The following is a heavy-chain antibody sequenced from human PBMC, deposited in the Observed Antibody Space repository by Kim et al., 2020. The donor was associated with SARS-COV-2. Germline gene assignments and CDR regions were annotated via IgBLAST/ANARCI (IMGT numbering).Heavy chain of an antibody. CDR2: INPNSGGT. V-gene: IGHV1-2*06. D-gene: IGHD1-7*01. CDR1: GYTFTGYY. Sequence: ASVNVSCKASGYTFTGYYMHWVRQPPAQGLEWMGRINPNSGGTNYAQKFHGRVTMTRGTSISAAYMEPSRLRSGDTAVYYCARGHWNYGSGWFDPWGQGT. CDR3: ARGHWNYGSGWFDP. J-gene: IGHJ5*02.